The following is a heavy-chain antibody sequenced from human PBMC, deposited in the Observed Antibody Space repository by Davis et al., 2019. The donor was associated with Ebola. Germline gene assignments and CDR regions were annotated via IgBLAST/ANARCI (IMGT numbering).Heavy chain of an antibody. V-gene: IGHV1-3*01. J-gene: IGHJ4*02. CDR1: GGTFSSYA. CDR2: INAGNGNT. CDR3: ARRDSSSLFDY. Sequence: ASVKVSCKASGGTFSSYAISRVRQAPGQGLEWMGWINAGNGNTKYSQKFQGRVTITRDTSASTAYMELSSLRSEDTAVYYCARRDSSSLFDYWGQGTLVTVSS. D-gene: IGHD6-6*01.